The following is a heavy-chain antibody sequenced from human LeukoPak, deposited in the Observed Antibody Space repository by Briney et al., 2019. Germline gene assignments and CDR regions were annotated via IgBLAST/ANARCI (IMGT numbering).Heavy chain of an antibody. CDR2: INHSGST. J-gene: IGHJ4*02. CDR3: ARRKGYYDSSGYDY. CDR1: GRSFSVYY. D-gene: IGHD3-22*01. Sequence: PAETLSLTRAVYGRSFSVYYWSWTRHPPGKGLDWIGEINHSGSTNYSPSLKSRVPILLDTSKNQFSLKLSSVTAADSAVYYCARRKGYYDSSGYDYWGQGTLVTVSS. V-gene: IGHV4-34*01.